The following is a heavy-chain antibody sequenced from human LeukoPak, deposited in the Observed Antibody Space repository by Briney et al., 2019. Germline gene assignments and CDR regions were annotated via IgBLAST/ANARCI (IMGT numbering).Heavy chain of an antibody. CDR3: ARETNYYDYFDY. J-gene: IGHJ4*02. CDR2: IYYRGNT. CDR1: GFTFSSYA. D-gene: IGHD3-10*01. Sequence: GSLRLSCAASGFTFSSYAMSWVRQAPGKGPQWIGSIYYRGNTYYNPSLKSRVTISLDTSKNQFSLKLSSVTAADTAVYYCARETNYYDYFDYWGQGTLVTVSS. V-gene: IGHV4-39*07.